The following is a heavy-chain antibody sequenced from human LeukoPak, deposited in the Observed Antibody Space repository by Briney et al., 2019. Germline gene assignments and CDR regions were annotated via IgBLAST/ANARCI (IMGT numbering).Heavy chain of an antibody. CDR2: ISAYNGNT. CDR1: GYTFTSYG. V-gene: IGHV1-18*01. CDR3: ARDVRGRGWFGELLGYNWFDP. D-gene: IGHD3-10*01. Sequence: ASVKVSCKASGYTFTSYGISWVRQAPGQGLEWMEWISAYNGNTNYAQKLQGRVTMTTDTSTSTAYMELRSLRSDDTAVYYCARDVRGRGWFGELLGYNWFDPWGQGTLVTVSS. J-gene: IGHJ5*02.